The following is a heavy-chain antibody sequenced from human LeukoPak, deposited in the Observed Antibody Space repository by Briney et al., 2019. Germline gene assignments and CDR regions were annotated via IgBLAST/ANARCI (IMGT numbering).Heavy chain of an antibody. CDR3: ARPSEHGDYISGMDV. V-gene: IGHV5-51*01. Sequence: WIGWVRQLPGXGLEWMGIIYPGDSDTRYSPSFQGQVTISADKSISTAYLQWSSLKASDTAMYYCARPSEHGDYISGMDVWGQGTTVTVSS. CDR1: W. CDR2: IYPGDSDT. J-gene: IGHJ6*02. D-gene: IGHD4-17*01.